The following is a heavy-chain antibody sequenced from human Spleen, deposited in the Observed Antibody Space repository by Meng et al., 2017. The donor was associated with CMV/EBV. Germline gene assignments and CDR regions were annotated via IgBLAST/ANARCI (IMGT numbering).Heavy chain of an antibody. CDR2: INTSSGNT. CDR3: ARDASRWSGPFGNQYYYGMEI. D-gene: IGHD4-23*01. Sequence: YGISWVRQAPGQGLEWMQWINTSSGNTNYAQKLQGRITMTTDTSTSTAYMELTSLRSDDTAVYYCARDASRWSGPFGNQYYYGMEIWGQGTTVTVSS. J-gene: IGHJ6*02. CDR1: YG. V-gene: IGHV1-18*01.